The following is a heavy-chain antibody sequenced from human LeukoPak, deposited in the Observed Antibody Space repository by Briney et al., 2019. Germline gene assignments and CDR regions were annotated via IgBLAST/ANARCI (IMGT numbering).Heavy chain of an antibody. CDR3: ARAPPSDYGGNQYYFDY. CDR1: GGSISSGSYY. D-gene: IGHD4-23*01. Sequence: SETLSLTCTVSGGSISSGSYYWSWIRPPAGKGLEWIGRIYTSGSTNYNPSLKSRVTISVDTCNNQFSLKLNSVTAADTAVYYCARAPPSDYGGNQYYFDYWGQGTLVTVSS. CDR2: IYTSGST. J-gene: IGHJ4*02. V-gene: IGHV4-61*02.